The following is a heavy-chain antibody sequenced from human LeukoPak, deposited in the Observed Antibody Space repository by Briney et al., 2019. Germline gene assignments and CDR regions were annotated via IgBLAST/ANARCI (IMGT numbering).Heavy chain of an antibody. CDR2: INPNNGGT. D-gene: IGHD6-13*01. J-gene: IGHJ4*02. CDR3: ARYSSSWCFDY. CDR1: GNTFTGYY. Sequence: ASVKVSCKASGNTFTGYYMHWVRQAPGQGLEWMGWINPNNGGTNYAQKFQGRVTMTRDTSINTAYMELSRLRSDDTAVYYCARYSSSWCFDYWGQGTLVTVSS. V-gene: IGHV1-2*02.